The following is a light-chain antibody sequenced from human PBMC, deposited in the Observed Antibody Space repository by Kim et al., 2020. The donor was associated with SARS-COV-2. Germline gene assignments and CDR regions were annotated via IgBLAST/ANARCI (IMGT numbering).Light chain of an antibody. CDR2: SSF. CDR1: QSVSSN. J-gene: IGKJ2*01. Sequence: PGDTATLFCRASQSVSSNFAWYQHKPCQAPRLLIDSSFTRDTRVPARFSGRGSGTEFTLTIGILQSVDVAVSHCQQSSTWPTFGHGTMPE. CDR3: QQSSTWPT. V-gene: IGKV3-15*01.